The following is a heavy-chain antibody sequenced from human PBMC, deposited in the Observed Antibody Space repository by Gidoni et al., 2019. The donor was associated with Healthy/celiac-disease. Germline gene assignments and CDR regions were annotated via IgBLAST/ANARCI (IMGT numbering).Heavy chain of an antibody. CDR3: ARDHTPNYYDSSGYPPEGWFDP. Sequence: QVQLVQSGAEVKKPGASVKVSCKASGYTFTSYGISWVRQAPGQGLEWMGWISAYNGNTNYAQKLQGRVTMTTDTSTSTAYMELRSLRSDDTAVYYCARDHTPNYYDSSGYPPEGWFDPWGQGTLVTVSS. CDR1: GYTFTSYG. CDR2: ISAYNGNT. J-gene: IGHJ5*02. D-gene: IGHD3-22*01. V-gene: IGHV1-18*01.